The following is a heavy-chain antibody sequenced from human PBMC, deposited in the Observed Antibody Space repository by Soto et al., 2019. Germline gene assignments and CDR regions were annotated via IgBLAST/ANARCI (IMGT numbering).Heavy chain of an antibody. J-gene: IGHJ4*02. V-gene: IGHV3-23*01. CDR3: AKDLNYYDSSGYSPFDY. D-gene: IGHD3-22*01. CDR2: ISGSGGST. Sequence: EVQLLESGGGLVQPGGSLRLSCAASGFTFSSYAMSWVRQAPGKGLEWVSAISGSGGSTYYADSVKGRFTISRDNSKNTLYLQMNSLRVEDTAVYYCAKDLNYYDSSGYSPFDYWGQGTLVTVSS. CDR1: GFTFSSYA.